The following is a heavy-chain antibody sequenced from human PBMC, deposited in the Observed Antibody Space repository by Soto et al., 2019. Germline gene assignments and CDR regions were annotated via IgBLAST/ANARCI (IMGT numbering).Heavy chain of an antibody. V-gene: IGHV1-18*01. CDR1: GYNLREYG. CDR2: ISGDNVNR. Sequence: QVHLVQSGVEVKKSGASVKVSCTAHGYNLREYGVSWLRQVPGQGFEWMGWISGDNVNRRASQRFQYRLTMTTDTSTNTASMELRILRSDDTAVYFCGREGQQLAQEQYFQFNGVDVWGQGTSVTVSS. J-gene: IGHJ6*02. CDR3: GREGQQLAQEQYFQFNGVDV. D-gene: IGHD6-13*01.